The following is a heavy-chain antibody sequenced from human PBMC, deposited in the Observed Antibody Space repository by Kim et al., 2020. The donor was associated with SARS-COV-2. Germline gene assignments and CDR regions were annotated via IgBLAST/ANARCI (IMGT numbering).Heavy chain of an antibody. V-gene: IGHV4-4*09. D-gene: IGHD3-10*01. CDR3: ARNYGYGSGSFYSY. J-gene: IGHJ4*02. Sequence: HPSLKIRVAISVDTSKNQFSLKLSSVTAADTAVYYCARNYGYGSGSFYSYWGQGILVTVSS.